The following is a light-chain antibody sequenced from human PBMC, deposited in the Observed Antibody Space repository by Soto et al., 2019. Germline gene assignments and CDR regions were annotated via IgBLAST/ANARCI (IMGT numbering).Light chain of an antibody. V-gene: IGKV1-5*03. CDR1: QSISSW. CDR2: KAS. J-gene: IGKJ1*01. CDR3: QQYNSYWT. Sequence: DIQMTQSPSTLSASVGDRVTITCRASQSISSWLAWYQQKPGKAPKLLIYKASSLESGVPSRFSGSGSGTEFTLHISSLQPDDFQTSYCQQYNSYWTFGQGTKVEIK.